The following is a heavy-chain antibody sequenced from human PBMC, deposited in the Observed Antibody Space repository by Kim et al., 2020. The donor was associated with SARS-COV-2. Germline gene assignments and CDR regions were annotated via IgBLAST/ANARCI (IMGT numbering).Heavy chain of an antibody. D-gene: IGHD6-13*01. CDR1: GFTVTDKW. V-gene: IGHV3-15*01. Sequence: GGSLRLFCAASGFTVTDKWMNWVRQAPGKGLEWVGRITIVGATHFAAPVNGRFTISRDDSKNSLYLQMNSLKTEDTGDYYCSWGVGIAGPGNYFDYWGQGTQVTVSS. CDR3: SWGVGIAGPGNYFDY. J-gene: IGHJ4*02. CDR2: ITIVGAT.